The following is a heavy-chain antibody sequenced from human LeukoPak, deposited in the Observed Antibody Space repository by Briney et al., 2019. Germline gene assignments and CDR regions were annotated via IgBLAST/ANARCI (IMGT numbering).Heavy chain of an antibody. J-gene: IGHJ5*02. CDR2: ISGGHYPT. V-gene: IGHV3-23*01. CDR3: TKDPNGDYVGAFDP. Sequence: GGSLRLSCAASGFSFSSFAMAWVRQAPGKGLEWVSSISGGHYPTYNTDSVKGRFTISRDNSKNTLYLQMNSLRADDTAVYYCTKDPNGDYVGAFDPWGQGTLVTVSS. CDR1: GFSFSSFA. D-gene: IGHD4-17*01.